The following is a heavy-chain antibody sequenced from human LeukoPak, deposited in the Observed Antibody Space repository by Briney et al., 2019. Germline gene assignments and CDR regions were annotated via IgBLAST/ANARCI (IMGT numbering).Heavy chain of an antibody. Sequence: PSETLSVTCTVSGGSISSGGYYWSWIRQPPGKGLEWIGYIYYSGSTNYNPSLKSRVTISVDTSKNQFSLKLSSVTAADTAVYYCATRLGSSWYENRLGAFDIWGQGTMVTVSS. J-gene: IGHJ3*02. CDR3: ATRLGSSWYENRLGAFDI. CDR1: GGSISSGGYY. D-gene: IGHD6-13*01. CDR2: IYYSGST. V-gene: IGHV4-61*08.